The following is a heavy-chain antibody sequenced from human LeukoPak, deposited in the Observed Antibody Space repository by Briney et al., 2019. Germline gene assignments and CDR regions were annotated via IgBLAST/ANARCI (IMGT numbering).Heavy chain of an antibody. V-gene: IGHV1-2*02. CDR2: INPNSGGT. CDR1: GYTFTGYY. J-gene: IGHJ6*03. D-gene: IGHD6-13*01. CDR3: SGYSSSWYNDYYYMDV. Sequence: ASVKVSCKASGYTFTGYYMHWVRQAPGQGLEWMGWINPNSGGTNYAQKFQGRATMTRDTSISTAYMELSRLRSDDTAVYYCSGYSSSWYNDYYYMDVWGKGTTVTVSS.